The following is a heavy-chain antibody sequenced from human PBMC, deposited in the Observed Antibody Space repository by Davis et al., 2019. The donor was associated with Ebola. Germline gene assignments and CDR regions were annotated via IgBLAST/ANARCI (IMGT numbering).Heavy chain of an antibody. J-gene: IGHJ5*02. CDR2: IYTSGST. V-gene: IGHV4-4*07. CDR3: ASIYCSSTSCYPNWFDP. D-gene: IGHD2-2*01. Sequence: PSETLSLTCTVSGGSISSYYWSWIRQPAGKGLEWIGRIYTSGSTNYNPSLKSRVTISVDTSKNQFSLKLSSVTAADTAVYYCASIYCSSTSCYPNWFDPWGQGTLVTVSS. CDR1: GGSISSYY.